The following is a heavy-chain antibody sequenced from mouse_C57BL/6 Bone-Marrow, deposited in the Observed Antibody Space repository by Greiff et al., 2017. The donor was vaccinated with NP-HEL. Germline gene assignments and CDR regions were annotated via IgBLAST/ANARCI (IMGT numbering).Heavy chain of an antibody. D-gene: IGHD2-3*01. CDR1: GFSLTSYG. Sequence: QVQLKQSGPGLLQPSQSLSITCTVSGFSLTSYGVHWVRQSPGKGLEWLGVFWGGGSTDYNAAFISRLSISKDNSKSQVFFKMNSLQADDTAIYYCARKDGYYVWFAYWGQGTLVTVSA. V-gene: IGHV2-2*01. CDR3: ARKDGYYVWFAY. J-gene: IGHJ3*01. CDR2: FWGGGST.